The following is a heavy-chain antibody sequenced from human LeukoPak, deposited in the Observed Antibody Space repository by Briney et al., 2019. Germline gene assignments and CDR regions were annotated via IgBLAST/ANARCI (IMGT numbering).Heavy chain of an antibody. Sequence: GASVKVSCKASGGTFSSYAIRWVRQAPGQGLEWMGGIIPIFGTANYAQKFQGRVTITADESTSTAYMELSSLRSEDTAVYYCARDTGIAAAGGSYYYYGMDVWGKGTTVTVSS. V-gene: IGHV1-69*01. CDR1: GGTFSSYA. CDR3: ARDTGIAAAGGSYYYYGMDV. J-gene: IGHJ6*04. D-gene: IGHD6-13*01. CDR2: IIPIFGTA.